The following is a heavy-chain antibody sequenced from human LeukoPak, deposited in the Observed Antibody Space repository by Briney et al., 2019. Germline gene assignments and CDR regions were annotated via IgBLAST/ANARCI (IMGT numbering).Heavy chain of an antibody. CDR1: GYTFTSYG. CDR2: ISAYNGNT. CDR3: ARDGYSSGWYGISFDY. Sequence: ASVKVSCKASGYTFTSYGISWVRQAPGQGLEWMGWISAYNGNTNYAQKLQGRVTMTTDTSTSTAYMELRSLRSDDTAVYYCARDGYSSGWYGISFDYWGQGTLVTVSS. D-gene: IGHD6-19*01. V-gene: IGHV1-18*01. J-gene: IGHJ4*02.